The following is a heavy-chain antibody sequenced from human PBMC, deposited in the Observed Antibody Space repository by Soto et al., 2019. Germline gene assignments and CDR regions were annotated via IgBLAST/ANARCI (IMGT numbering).Heavy chain of an antibody. CDR1: GFSLSTSGVG. CDR3: AHRGSHCSGTNCYHYFDS. D-gene: IGHD2-2*01. Sequence: QITLMESGPTLVKPTQTLTLTCTFSGFSLSTSGVGVGWIRQPPGKALECLAVIFWDDDKRYSPSLQSRLTITNDTSRNQVVLTMANMDPVDTATYYCAHRGSHCSGTNCYHYFDSWGQGTLVTVSS. CDR2: IFWDDDK. V-gene: IGHV2-5*02. J-gene: IGHJ4*02.